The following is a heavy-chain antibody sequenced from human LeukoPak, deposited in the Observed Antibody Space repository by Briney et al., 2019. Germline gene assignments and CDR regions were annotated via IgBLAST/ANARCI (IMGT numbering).Heavy chain of an antibody. Sequence: ASVKVSCKASGGTFSSYAVSWVRQAPGQGLEWMGGIIPLFGTPNDAQKFQGRVSLTTDESTSTAYMELSSLRSEDTAFYYCAINIGYCSRISCSPADTYYFDFWGQGTLVTVSS. CDR1: GGTFSSYA. V-gene: IGHV1-69*05. CDR2: IIPLFGTP. J-gene: IGHJ4*02. CDR3: AINIGYCSRISCSPADTYYFDF. D-gene: IGHD2-2*01.